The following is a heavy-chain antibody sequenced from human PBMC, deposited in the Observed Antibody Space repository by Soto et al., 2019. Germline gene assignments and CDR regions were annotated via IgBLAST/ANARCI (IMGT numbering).Heavy chain of an antibody. J-gene: IGHJ4*02. V-gene: IGHV5-51*01. CDR1: GYNFTSYW. D-gene: IGHD3-3*01. Sequence: PGEALKISCEGSGYNFTSYWIGSVRQVPGKGLEWMGIIYPGDSDTRYSPSFQGQVTISADKSISTAYLQWSRLKASDTAIYYCARLEWLFSLTPFDYWGQGTLVTVSS. CDR2: IYPGDSDT. CDR3: ARLEWLFSLTPFDY.